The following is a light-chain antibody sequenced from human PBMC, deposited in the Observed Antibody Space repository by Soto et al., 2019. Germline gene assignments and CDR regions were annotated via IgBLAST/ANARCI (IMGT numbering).Light chain of an antibody. V-gene: IGKV3-20*01. J-gene: IGKJ1*01. CDR1: QSVGDTY. Sequence: ETVLTHSPVARYSPQLERATISWSASQSVGDTYLAWYQQKPGQAPRLLMYSTSIRATGIPDRFSGSGSGTDFTLTISRLDPEDFAVYYCQHHDRAPMWTCGKGTKVDIK. CDR3: QHHDRAPMWT. CDR2: STS.